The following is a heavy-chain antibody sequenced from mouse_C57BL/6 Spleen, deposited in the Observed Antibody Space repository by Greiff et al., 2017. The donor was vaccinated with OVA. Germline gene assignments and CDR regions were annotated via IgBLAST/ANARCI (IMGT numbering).Heavy chain of an antibody. CDR2: IYPRSGNT. CDR1: GYTFTSYG. J-gene: IGHJ4*01. D-gene: IGHD1-1*01. CDR3: APSHYYGSSIYAMDY. V-gene: IGHV1-81*01. Sequence: QVQLQQSGAELARPGASVKLSCKASGYTFTSYGISWVKQRTGQGLEWIGEIYPRSGNTYYNEKFKGKATLTADKSSSTAYMELRSLTSEDSAVYFCAPSHYYGSSIYAMDYWGQGTSVTVSS.